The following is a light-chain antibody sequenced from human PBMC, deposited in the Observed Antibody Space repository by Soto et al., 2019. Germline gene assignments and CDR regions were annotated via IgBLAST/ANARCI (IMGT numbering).Light chain of an antibody. CDR1: QSVSSD. CDR2: DAS. J-gene: IGKJ1*01. V-gene: IGKV3-11*01. CDR3: QQRSNWPST. Sequence: EIVMTQSPATLPVSPVEGATLSCRASQSVSSDLAWYQQKPGQAPRLLIYDASNRATGTPARFSGSGSGTDFTLTISSLEPEDFAVYYCQQRSNWPSTFGQGTKVDI.